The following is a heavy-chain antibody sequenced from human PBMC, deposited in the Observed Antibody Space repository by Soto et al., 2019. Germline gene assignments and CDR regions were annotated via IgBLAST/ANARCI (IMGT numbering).Heavy chain of an antibody. J-gene: IGHJ4*02. V-gene: IGHV3-48*01. CDR1: GFTFSSYS. CDR3: ARDHYGSGSYYEYYFDY. Sequence: EVQLVESGGGLVQPGGSLRLSCAASGFTFSSYSMNWVRQAPGKGLESVSYISSSSSTIYYADSVKGRFTISRDNAKNSLYLQMNSLRAEDTAVYYCARDHYGSGSYYEYYFDYWGQGTLVTVSS. D-gene: IGHD3-10*01. CDR2: ISSSSSTI.